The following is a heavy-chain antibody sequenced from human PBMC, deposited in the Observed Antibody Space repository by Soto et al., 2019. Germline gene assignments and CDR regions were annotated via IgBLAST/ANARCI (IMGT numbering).Heavy chain of an antibody. J-gene: IGHJ6*02. Sequence: HLGGSLRLSCAASGFTFSSYGMHWVRQAPGKGLEWVAVISYDGSNKYYADSVKGRFTISRDNSKNTLYLQMNSLRAEDTAVYYCAKVNRGLAGMDVWGQGTTVTVSS. V-gene: IGHV3-30*18. CDR3: AKVNRGLAGMDV. CDR2: ISYDGSNK. CDR1: GFTFSSYG. D-gene: IGHD3-10*01.